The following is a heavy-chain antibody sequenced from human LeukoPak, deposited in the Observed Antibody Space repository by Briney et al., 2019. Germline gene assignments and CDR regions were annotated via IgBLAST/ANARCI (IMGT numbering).Heavy chain of an antibody. V-gene: IGHV4-38-2*02. CDR3: ARWYYYDSSGYSNFDY. CDR1: GYSISSGYY. Sequence: SETLSLTCTVSGYSISSGYYWGWIRQPPGKGLGWIGSIYRSGSTYYNPSLKSRVTISVDTSKNQFSLKLSSVTAADTAVYYCARWYYYDSSGYSNFDYWGQGTLVTVSS. J-gene: IGHJ4*02. D-gene: IGHD3-22*01. CDR2: IYRSGST.